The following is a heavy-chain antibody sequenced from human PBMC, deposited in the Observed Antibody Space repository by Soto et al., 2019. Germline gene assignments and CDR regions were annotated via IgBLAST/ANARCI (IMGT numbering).Heavy chain of an antibody. D-gene: IGHD1-1*01. J-gene: IGHJ5*02. Sequence: GGSLRLSCEASGFIFSTYGMQWVRQAPGKGLEWVAVIWNDGSKRDYLDSVKGRFTISRDNPKNTLYLQMNSLRVEDTAVYYCARSEQQEVRWFDPRGQRTPVTVSS. CDR2: IWNDGSKR. V-gene: IGHV3-33*01. CDR1: GFIFSTYG. CDR3: ARSEQQEVRWFDP.